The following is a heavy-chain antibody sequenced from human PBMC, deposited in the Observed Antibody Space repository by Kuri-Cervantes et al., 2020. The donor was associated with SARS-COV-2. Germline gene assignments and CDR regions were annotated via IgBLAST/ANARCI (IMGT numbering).Heavy chain of an antibody. CDR3: ASTSYDFWSGPTIYFDY. D-gene: IGHD3-3*01. Sequence: SETLSLTCAVSGDSVSSHYWSWIRQPPGKGLEWIGYIYYSGSTNYNPSLKSRVTISVDTSKNQFSLKLSSVTAADTAVYYCASTSYDFWSGPTIYFDYWGQGTLVTVSS. V-gene: IGHV4-59*02. CDR1: GDSVSSHY. CDR2: IYYSGST. J-gene: IGHJ4*02.